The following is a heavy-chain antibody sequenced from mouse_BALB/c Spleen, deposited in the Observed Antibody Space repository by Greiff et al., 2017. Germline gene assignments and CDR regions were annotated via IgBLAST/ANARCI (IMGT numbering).Heavy chain of an antibody. Sequence: EVKVEESGGGLVQPGGSMKLSCVASGFTFSSYWMSWVRQSPEKGLEWVAEIRLKSDNYATHYAESVKGKFTISRDDSKSRLYLQMNSLRAEDTGIYYCTGAYYGNYGAYWGQGTLVTVSA. J-gene: IGHJ3*01. V-gene: IGHV6-3*03. CDR2: IRLKSDNYAT. CDR1: GFTFSSYW. CDR3: TGAYYGNYGAY. D-gene: IGHD2-10*01.